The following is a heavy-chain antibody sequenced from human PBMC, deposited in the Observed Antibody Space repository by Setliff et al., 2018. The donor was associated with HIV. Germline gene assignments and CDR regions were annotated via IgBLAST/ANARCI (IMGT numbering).Heavy chain of an antibody. D-gene: IGHD1-26*01. Sequence: SETLSLTCTVSGDSISSGSYYWSWIRQPAGKGLHWIGRIYTSGSTNYNPSLKSRVTISVDKSKNQFSLKLSSVTAADTAVYYCARGGAGYPAKGRAMDVWGQGTTVTVSS. CDR3: ARGGAGYPAKGRAMDV. J-gene: IGHJ6*02. V-gene: IGHV4-61*02. CDR1: GDSISSGSYY. CDR2: IYTSGST.